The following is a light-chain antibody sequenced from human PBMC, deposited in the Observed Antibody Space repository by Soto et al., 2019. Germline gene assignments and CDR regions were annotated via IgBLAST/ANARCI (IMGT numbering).Light chain of an antibody. J-gene: IGLJ1*01. CDR3: SSYGSSSPDV. V-gene: IGLV2-14*01. CDR1: SSDVGVYNY. Sequence: QSALTQPASVSGSPGQSITISCTGTSSDVGVYNYVSWYQQHPGKAPKLMIYEVSNRPSGVPNRFSGSKSGNTASLTISGLQAEDEAYYYCSSYGSSSPDVFGTGTKVTVL. CDR2: EVS.